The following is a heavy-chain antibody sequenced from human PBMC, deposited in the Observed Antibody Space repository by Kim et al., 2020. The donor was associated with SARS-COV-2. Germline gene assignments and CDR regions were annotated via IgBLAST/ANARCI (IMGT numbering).Heavy chain of an antibody. CDR1: GFTFSSYG. J-gene: IGHJ4*02. V-gene: IGHV3-33*01. D-gene: IGHD3-16*02. Sequence: GGSLRLSCAASGFTFSSYGMHWVRQAPGKGLEWVAVIWYDGSNKYYADSVKGRFTISRDNSKNTLYLQMNSLRAEDTAVYYCARQVWGSYRYYFDYWGQGTLVTVSS. CDR2: IWYDGSNK. CDR3: ARQVWGSYRYYFDY.